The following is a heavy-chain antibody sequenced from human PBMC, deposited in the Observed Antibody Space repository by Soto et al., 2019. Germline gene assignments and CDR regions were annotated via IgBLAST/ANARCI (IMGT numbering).Heavy chain of an antibody. CDR2: ISAYNGNT. CDR3: ARELDWDYYYGMDV. V-gene: IGHV1-18*01. CDR1: GYTFTSYG. D-gene: IGHD3-9*01. Sequence: ASVKVSCKASGYTFTSYGISWVRQAPGQGLEWMGWISAYNGNTNYAQKLQGRVTMTTDTSTSTAYMELRSLRSDDTAVYYCARELDWDYYYGMDVWGQGTTVTVSS. J-gene: IGHJ6*02.